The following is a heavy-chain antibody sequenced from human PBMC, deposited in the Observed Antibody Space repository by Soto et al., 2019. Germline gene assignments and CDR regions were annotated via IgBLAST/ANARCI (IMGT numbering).Heavy chain of an antibody. CDR3: ARQGQQLITFDY. J-gene: IGHJ4*02. D-gene: IGHD6-13*01. V-gene: IGHV4-39*01. CDR1: GGSISSSSYY. Sequence: SETLSLTCTVSGGSISSSSYYWGWIRQPPGKGLEWIGSIYYGGSTYYNPSLKSRVTISVDTSKNQFSLKLSSVTAADTAVYYCARQGQQLITFDYWGQGTLVTVSS. CDR2: IYYGGST.